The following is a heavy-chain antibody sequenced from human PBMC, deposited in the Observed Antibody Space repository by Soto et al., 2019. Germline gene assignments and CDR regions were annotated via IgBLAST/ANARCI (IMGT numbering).Heavy chain of an antibody. D-gene: IGHD3-16*01. J-gene: IGHJ5*02. V-gene: IGHV3-23*01. Sequence: PGGSLRLSCAASGFTFSSYAMSWVRQAPGKGLEWVSAISGSGGSTYYADSVKGRFTISRDNSKNTLYLQMNSLRAEDTAVYYCANFAYPRTHVVLGPFDPWGQGTLVTVSS. CDR2: ISGSGGST. CDR1: GFTFSSYA. CDR3: ANFAYPRTHVVLGPFDP.